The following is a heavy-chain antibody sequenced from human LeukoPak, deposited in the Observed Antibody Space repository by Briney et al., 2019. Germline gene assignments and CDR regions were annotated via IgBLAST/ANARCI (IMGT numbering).Heavy chain of an antibody. V-gene: IGHV3-23*01. J-gene: IGHJ4*02. CDR2: ITTSDGNT. Sequence: GGSLRLSCAASGFTFSSYTMSWVRQAPGKGLEWVSTITTSDGNTYYADSVKGRFTVSRDNSKNTLFLQMNSLRAEDTAVYYCAKDGGLWLSAQWGDSGGRETLFTVSS. CDR1: GFTFSSYT. D-gene: IGHD5-18*01. CDR3: AKDGGLWLSAQWGDS.